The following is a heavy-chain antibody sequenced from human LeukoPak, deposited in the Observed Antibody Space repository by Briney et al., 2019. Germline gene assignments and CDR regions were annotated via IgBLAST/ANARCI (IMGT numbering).Heavy chain of an antibody. CDR3: ARVGGDQVGY. J-gene: IGHJ4*02. D-gene: IGHD4-17*01. V-gene: IGHV3-48*01. CDR2: ISSSSSTI. CDR1: GFTFSSYS. Sequence: PGGSLRLSCAASGFTFSSYSMNWVRQAPGKGLEWVSYISSSSSTIYYADSVKGRFTISRDNSKNTLYLQMNSLRAEDTAVYYCARVGGDQVGYWGQGTLVTVSS.